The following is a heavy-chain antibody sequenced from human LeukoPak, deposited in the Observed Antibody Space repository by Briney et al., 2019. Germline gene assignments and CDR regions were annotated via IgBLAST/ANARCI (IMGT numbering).Heavy chain of an antibody. J-gene: IGHJ6*03. D-gene: IGHD3-9*01. CDR2: ISSSSSYI. CDR3: AKTGSRGGTFRPSYYYYMDV. CDR1: GFTFSSYS. V-gene: IGHV3-21*01. Sequence: GGSLRLSCAASGFTFSSYSMNWVRQAPGKGLEWVSSISSSSSYIYYADSVKGRFTISRDNSKNTLYLQMNSLRPEDTAVYYCAKTGSRGGTFRPSYYYYMDVWGEGTTVTISS.